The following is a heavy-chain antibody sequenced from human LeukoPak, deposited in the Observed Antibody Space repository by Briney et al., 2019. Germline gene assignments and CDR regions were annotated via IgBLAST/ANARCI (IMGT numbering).Heavy chain of an antibody. CDR3: SRGRYGDYSRSGYYYGTDV. CDR1: GFTFSSYA. CDR2: IAFDGSNA. D-gene: IGHD4-17*01. J-gene: IGHJ6*02. V-gene: IGHV3-30-3*01. Sequence: PGRPLRLSCVASGFTFSSYAMHWVRQAPGKGLEWVAVIAFDGSNALYADSVKGRFTISRDISKSTLYLEMNSLKAEDSAIYYCSRGRYGDYSRSGYYYGTDVWGQGTTVTVSS.